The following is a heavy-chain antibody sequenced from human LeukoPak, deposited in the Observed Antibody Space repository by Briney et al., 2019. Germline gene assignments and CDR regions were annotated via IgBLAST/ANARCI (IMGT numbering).Heavy chain of an antibody. D-gene: IGHD2-15*01. CDR1: GGSISSYY. Sequence: SETLSLTCTVSGGSISSYYWSWIRQPPGKGLEWIGYIYYSGSTNYNPSLKSRVTISVDTSKNQFSLKLSSVTAADTAVYYCARGGYCSGGSCSTYYYYGMDVWGQGTTVTVSS. J-gene: IGHJ6*02. CDR3: ARGGYCSGGSCSTYYYYGMDV. CDR2: IYYSGST. V-gene: IGHV4-59*01.